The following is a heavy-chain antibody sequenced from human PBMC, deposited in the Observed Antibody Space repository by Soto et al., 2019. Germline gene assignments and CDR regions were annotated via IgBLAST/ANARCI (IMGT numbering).Heavy chain of an antibody. J-gene: IGHJ4*02. Sequence: GESLKISCAASGFTFSSYAMSWVRQAPGKGLEWVSAISGSGGSTYYADSVKGRFTISRDNSKNTLYLQMNSLRAEDTAVYYCANSDTDYGDYVVSSDFDYWGQGTLVTVSS. CDR1: GFTFSSYA. CDR2: ISGSGGST. V-gene: IGHV3-23*01. D-gene: IGHD4-17*01. CDR3: ANSDTDYGDYVVSSDFDY.